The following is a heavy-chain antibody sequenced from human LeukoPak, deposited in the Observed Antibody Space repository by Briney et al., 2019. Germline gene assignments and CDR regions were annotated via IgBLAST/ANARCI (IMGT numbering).Heavy chain of an antibody. CDR3: ARASVSAIFGVVNPLTDY. J-gene: IGHJ4*02. Sequence: GGSLRLSCAASGFTFSSYSMNWVRQAPGKGLEWVSSISSSSSYIYYADSVKGRFTISRDNAKNSLYLQMNSLRAEDTAVYYCARASVSAIFGVVNPLTDYWGQGTLVTVSS. CDR1: GFTFSSYS. CDR2: ISSSSSYI. V-gene: IGHV3-21*01. D-gene: IGHD3-3*01.